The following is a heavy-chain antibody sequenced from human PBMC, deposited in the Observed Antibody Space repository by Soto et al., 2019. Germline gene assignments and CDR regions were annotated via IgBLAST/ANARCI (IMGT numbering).Heavy chain of an antibody. CDR1: GFTFSSYA. V-gene: IGHV3-64*01. D-gene: IGHD3-16*02. CDR2: ISSNGGST. CDR3: ARDQQEGELLFWAFDI. J-gene: IGHJ3*02. Sequence: GGSLRLSCAASGFTFSSYAMHWVRQAPGKGLEYVSAISSNGGSTYYANSVKGRFTISRDNSKNTLYLQMGSLRAEDMAVYYCARDQQEGELLFWAFDIWGQGTMVTVSS.